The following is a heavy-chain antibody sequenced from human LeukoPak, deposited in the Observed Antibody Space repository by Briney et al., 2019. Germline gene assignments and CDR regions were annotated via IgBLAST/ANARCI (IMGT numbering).Heavy chain of an antibody. D-gene: IGHD2-2*01. J-gene: IGHJ3*02. Sequence: GGSLRLSCAASGFIFSNYWMSWVRQAPGKGLEWVAIINQDGREKHYVDSVKGRFTISRDNAKDSLYLQMNSLRAEDTAVYYCARDRSCSSTSCYLGSTDAFDIWGQGTMVTVSS. CDR2: INQDGREK. CDR3: ARDRSCSSTSCYLGSTDAFDI. CDR1: GFIFSNYW. V-gene: IGHV3-7*01.